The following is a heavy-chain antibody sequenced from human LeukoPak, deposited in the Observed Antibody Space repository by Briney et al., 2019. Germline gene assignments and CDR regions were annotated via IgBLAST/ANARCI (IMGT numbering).Heavy chain of an antibody. J-gene: IGHJ4*02. CDR2: IRYDGSNK. V-gene: IGHV3-30*02. Sequence: GGSLRLSCAASGFTFSSYGMHWVRQAPGKGLEWVAFIRYDGSNKYYADSVKGRFTISRDNSKNTLYLQMNSLRAEDTAVYYCAKDSNDYVWGSYRYTGYFDYWGQRTLVTVSS. CDR1: GFTFSSYG. D-gene: IGHD3-16*02. CDR3: AKDSNDYVWGSYRYTGYFDY.